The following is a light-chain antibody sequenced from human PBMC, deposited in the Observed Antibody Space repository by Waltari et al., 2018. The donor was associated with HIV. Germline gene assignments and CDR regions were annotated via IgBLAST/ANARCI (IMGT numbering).Light chain of an antibody. V-gene: IGLV1-44*01. J-gene: IGLJ3*02. CDR1: SSNIGSNS. CDR3: AAWDDSLHGPG. Sequence: QSVLTQPPSASGTPGQRVTISCSGSSSNIGSNSVNWYQQLPGTAPKVLIYFNNQRPSGVPDRFSGSKSDTSASLAISGLQSEDEADYYCAAWDDSLHGPGFGGGTKLTVL. CDR2: FNN.